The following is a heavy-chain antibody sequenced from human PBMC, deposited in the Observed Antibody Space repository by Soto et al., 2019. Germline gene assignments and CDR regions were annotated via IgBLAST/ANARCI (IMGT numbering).Heavy chain of an antibody. CDR3: VRGPDAFDI. CDR1: GFTFSSYG. Sequence: QVQLVESGGCVVQPGRSLRLSCAASGFTFSSYGMHWVRQAPGKGLEWVAVISYDGSNKYYADSVKGRFTISRDNSKNTLYLQMNSLRAEDTAVYYCVRGPDAFDIWGQGTMVTVSS. V-gene: IGHV3-30*03. D-gene: IGHD4-17*01. J-gene: IGHJ3*02. CDR2: ISYDGSNK.